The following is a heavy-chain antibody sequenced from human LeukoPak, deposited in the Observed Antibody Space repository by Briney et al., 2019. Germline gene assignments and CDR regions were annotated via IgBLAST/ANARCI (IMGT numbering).Heavy chain of an antibody. CDR3: TRVLAAAANALDI. D-gene: IGHD6-13*01. CDR2: SRHKAKRYST. CDR1: GFILGDHY. V-gene: IGHV3-72*01. Sequence: GGSLRLPCAASGFILGDHYMDWVRQAPGKGLGWVGRSRHKAKRYSTEYAASVKGRFTISRDDSKNSLYLQMSSLKTEDTAVYYCTRVLAAAANALDIWGQGTMVTVSS. J-gene: IGHJ3*02.